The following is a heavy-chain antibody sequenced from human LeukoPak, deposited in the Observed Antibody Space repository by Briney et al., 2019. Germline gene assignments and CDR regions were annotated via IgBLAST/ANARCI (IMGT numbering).Heavy chain of an antibody. V-gene: IGHV3-23*01. CDR3: ARGSVGVDV. CDR2: ISGSGGST. CDR1: GFTFSSYA. J-gene: IGHJ6*04. Sequence: GGSLRLSCAASGFTFSSYAMSWVRQAPGEGLEWVSAISGSGGSTYYADSVKGRFTISRDNSKNTLYLQMNSLRGEDTAVYYCARGSVGVDVWGKGTTVTVSS. D-gene: IGHD3-10*01.